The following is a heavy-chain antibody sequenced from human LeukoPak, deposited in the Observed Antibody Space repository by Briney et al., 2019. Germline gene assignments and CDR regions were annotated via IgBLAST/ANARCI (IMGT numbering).Heavy chain of an antibody. CDR3: ARGGPYYYDGENY. J-gene: IGHJ4*02. D-gene: IGHD3-22*01. CDR1: GFTFSSNG. V-gene: IGHV3-33*01. CDR2: IWHDGSNK. Sequence: GGSLRLSCAASGFTFSSNGMHWVRQAPGKGLEWVAVIWHDGSNKYYSDPVKGRFTISRDNSKNTLYLHMNSLRAEDTAVYYCARGGPYYYDGENYWGQGTLVTVSS.